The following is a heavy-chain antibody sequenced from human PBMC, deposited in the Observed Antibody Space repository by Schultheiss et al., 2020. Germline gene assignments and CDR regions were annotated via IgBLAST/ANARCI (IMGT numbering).Heavy chain of an antibody. CDR3: ARVPMITIGGIMVHAFDI. CDR1: GGSISSGSYY. J-gene: IGHJ3*02. V-gene: IGHV4-61*02. D-gene: IGHD3-16*02. Sequence: SETLSLTCTVSGGSISSGSYYWSWIRQPAGKGLEWIGRIYTSGSTNYNPSLKSRVTISVDTSKNQFSLKLSSVTAADTAVYYCARVPMITIGGIMVHAFDIWGQGTVVTVSS. CDR2: IYTSGST.